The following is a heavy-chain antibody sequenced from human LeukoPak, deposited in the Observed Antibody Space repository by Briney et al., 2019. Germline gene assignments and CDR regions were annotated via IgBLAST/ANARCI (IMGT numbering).Heavy chain of an antibody. CDR1: GGTFSSYA. J-gene: IGHJ4*02. D-gene: IGHD3-22*01. CDR3: ASLGNYYDSSGYYSVFDY. Sequence: GASVKVSCKASGGTFSSYAISWVRQAPGQGLEWMGRINPNSGGTNYAQKFQGRVTMTRDTSISTAYMELSRLRSDDTAVYYCASLGNYYDSSGYYSVFDYWGQGTLVTVSS. V-gene: IGHV1-2*06. CDR2: INPNSGGT.